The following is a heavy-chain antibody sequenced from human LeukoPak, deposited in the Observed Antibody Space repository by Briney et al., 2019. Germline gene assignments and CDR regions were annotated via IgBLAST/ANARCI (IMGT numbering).Heavy chain of an antibody. CDR1: GFTFSDYY. CDR2: ISSSGSTI. J-gene: IGHJ5*02. CDR3: ARAGGARAVAEDFDP. Sequence: GGSLRLSCAASGFTFSDYYMSWIRQAPGKGLEWVSYISSSGSTIYYADPVKGRFTISRDNAKNSPYLQMNSLRAEDTAVYYCARAGGARAVAEDFDPWGQGTLVTVSS. V-gene: IGHV3-11*04. D-gene: IGHD6-19*01.